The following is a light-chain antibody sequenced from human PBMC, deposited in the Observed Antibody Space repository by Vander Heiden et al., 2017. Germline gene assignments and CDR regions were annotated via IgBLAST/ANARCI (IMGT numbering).Light chain of an antibody. Sequence: DTVLTQSPGTLPLSPGARATLSCRASQSVSDGRYLAWYQQKPGQAPRLLIHDASTRATGIPDRFSGSGSGTDFTLTINRLESEDCAVYYCQQYGDSPLTFGGGTKVEIK. CDR3: QQYGDSPLT. V-gene: IGKV3-20*01. CDR2: DAS. J-gene: IGKJ4*01. CDR1: QSVSDGRY.